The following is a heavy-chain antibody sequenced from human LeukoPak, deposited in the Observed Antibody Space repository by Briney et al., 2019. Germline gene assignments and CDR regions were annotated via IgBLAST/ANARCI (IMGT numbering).Heavy chain of an antibody. CDR3: ARDGSYCSGGSCRLWFDP. V-gene: IGHV1-69*13. CDR2: IIPIFGTA. Sequence: SVKVSCKASGGTFSSYAISWVRQAPGQGLEWMGGIIPIFGTASYAQKFQGRVTITADESTSTAYMELSSLRSEDTAVYYCARDGSYCSGGSCRLWFDPWGQGTLVTVSS. J-gene: IGHJ5*02. D-gene: IGHD2-15*01. CDR1: GGTFSSYA.